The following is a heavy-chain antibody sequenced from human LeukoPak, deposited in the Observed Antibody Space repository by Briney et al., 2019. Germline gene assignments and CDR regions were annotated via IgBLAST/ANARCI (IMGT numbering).Heavy chain of an antibody. D-gene: IGHD1-26*01. Sequence: PSETLSLTCTVSGGSISSSSYYWGWIRQPPGKGLEWIGSIYYSGSTYYNPSLKSRVTISVDTSKNQFSLKLSSVTAADTAVYYCARIRIVGATAGWYFDLWGRGTLVTVSS. CDR3: ARIRIVGATAGWYFDL. J-gene: IGHJ2*01. CDR2: IYYSGST. CDR1: GGSISSSSYY. V-gene: IGHV4-39*01.